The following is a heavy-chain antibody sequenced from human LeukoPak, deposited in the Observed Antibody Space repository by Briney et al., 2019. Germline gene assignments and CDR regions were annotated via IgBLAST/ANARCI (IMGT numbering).Heavy chain of an antibody. CDR3: ARRSFLTGAFDY. CDR2: INHSGST. Sequence: SETLSLTCAVYGGSFSGYYWSWIRQPPGKGLDWIGEINHSGSTNYSPSLKSRVTISVDTSKNQFSLKLSSVTAADTAVYYCARRSFLTGAFDYWGQGTLVTVSS. D-gene: IGHD3-9*01. V-gene: IGHV4-34*01. CDR1: GGSFSGYY. J-gene: IGHJ4*02.